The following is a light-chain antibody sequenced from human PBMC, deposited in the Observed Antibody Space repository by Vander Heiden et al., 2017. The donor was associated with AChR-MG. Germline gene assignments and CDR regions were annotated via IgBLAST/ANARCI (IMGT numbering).Light chain of an antibody. CDR2: DVT. Sequence: QSALTQPASVSGSPGQSITISCTGTNSDVGGYDHVSWYQQHPGKAPKLMIYDVTNRPSGVSNRFSASKSGNTASLTISGLQTEDEADYYCSSYTSSTSYVFGSGTKLTV. J-gene: IGLJ1*01. CDR1: NSDVGGYDH. CDR3: SSYTSSTSYV. V-gene: IGLV2-14*01.